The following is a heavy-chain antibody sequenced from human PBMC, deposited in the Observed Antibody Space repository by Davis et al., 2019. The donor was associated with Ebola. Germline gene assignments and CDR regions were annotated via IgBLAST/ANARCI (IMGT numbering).Heavy chain of an antibody. CDR1: GYTFTSYD. CDR2: MNPNSGNT. D-gene: IGHD3-10*01. Sequence: ASVKVSCKASGYTFTSYDINWVRQATGQGLEWMGWMNPNSGNTGYAQKFQGRVTITRNTSISTAYMELSSLRSEDTAVYYCARTLHPPYYGSGSYYSYYYYYGMDVWGQGTTVTVSS. CDR3: ARTLHPPYYGSGSYYSYYYYYGMDV. V-gene: IGHV1-8*03. J-gene: IGHJ6*02.